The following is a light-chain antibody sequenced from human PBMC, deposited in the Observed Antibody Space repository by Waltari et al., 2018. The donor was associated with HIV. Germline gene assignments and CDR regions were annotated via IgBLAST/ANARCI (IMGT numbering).Light chain of an antibody. Sequence: SYDLTQPPSVSVSPGQTARITCSGDALPKQYAYWYQKKPGQAPVLVIYKDNERPSGIPGRFSGSSSGTAVTLTSSGVQAEDEADYYCQSADSSGTYVIFGGGTKLTVL. CDR3: QSADSSGTYVI. CDR1: ALPKQY. CDR2: KDN. J-gene: IGLJ2*01. V-gene: IGLV3-25*03.